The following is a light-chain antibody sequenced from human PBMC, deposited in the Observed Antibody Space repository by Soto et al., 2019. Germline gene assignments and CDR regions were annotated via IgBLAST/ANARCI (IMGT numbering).Light chain of an antibody. CDR2: GVS. J-gene: IGKJ5*01. CDR3: QQYVSAPIT. Sequence: EIVLTQSPGTLSLSPGERATLSCRASQSLSSNYLAGYQQKPGQAPRLLIYGVSSRATGVPVSFSGSGSGTDFTLTISRLEPEDFAVYYCQQYVSAPITFGQGTRLEI. CDR1: QSLSSNY. V-gene: IGKV3-20*01.